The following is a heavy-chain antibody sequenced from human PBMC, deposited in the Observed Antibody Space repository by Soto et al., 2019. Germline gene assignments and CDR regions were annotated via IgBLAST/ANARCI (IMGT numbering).Heavy chain of an antibody. CDR3: ARERITIFGVVIGYYGMDV. CDR2: IIPIFGTA. CDR1: GGTFSSYA. D-gene: IGHD3-3*01. V-gene: IGHV1-69*13. J-gene: IGHJ6*02. Sequence: SVKVSCKASGGTFSSYAISWVRQAPGQGLEWMGGIIPIFGTANYAQKFQGRVTITADESTSTAYMELSSLRSEDTAVYYCARERITIFGVVIGYYGMDVWGQGTTVTVSS.